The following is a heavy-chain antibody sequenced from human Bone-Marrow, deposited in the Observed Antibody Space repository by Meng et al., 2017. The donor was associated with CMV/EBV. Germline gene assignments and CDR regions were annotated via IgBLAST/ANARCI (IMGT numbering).Heavy chain of an antibody. CDR2: INPSGGST. D-gene: IGHD2-2*01. CDR1: GYTFTSYY. J-gene: IGHJ4*02. V-gene: IGHV1-46*01. CDR3: ARGSSSSTSRRGYFDY. Sequence: ASVKVSCTASGYTFTSYYMHWVRQAPGQGLEWMGIINPSGGSTSYAQKFQGRVTMTRDTSTSTVYMELSSLRSEDTAVYYCARGSSSSTSRRGYFDYWGQGTLVTVSS.